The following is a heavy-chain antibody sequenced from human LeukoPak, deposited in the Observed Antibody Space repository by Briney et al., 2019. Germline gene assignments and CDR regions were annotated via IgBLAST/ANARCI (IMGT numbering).Heavy chain of an antibody. J-gene: IGHJ4*02. D-gene: IGHD4-11*01. Sequence: EASVKVSCKASGYTFTSYDINWVRQATGQGLEWMGWMNPNSGNTGYAQMFQGRVTITRNTSISTAYMELSSLRSEDTAVYYCVRGSYSRDYWGQGTLVTVSS. CDR2: MNPNSGNT. CDR3: VRGSYSRDY. V-gene: IGHV1-8*01. CDR1: GYTFTSYD.